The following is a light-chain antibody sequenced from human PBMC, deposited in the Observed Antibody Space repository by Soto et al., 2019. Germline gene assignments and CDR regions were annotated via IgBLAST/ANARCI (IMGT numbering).Light chain of an antibody. V-gene: IGKV1-5*03. Sequence: DIPMTQFPSTLSAFVGDRVTITCRASQSINSWLAWYQQKPGKAPKLLIYKTSSLESGVPSRFSGSGSGTEFTLSISSLQPDDFATYYCQQYNDYWTFGQGTKVEIK. J-gene: IGKJ1*01. CDR3: QQYNDYWT. CDR1: QSINSW. CDR2: KTS.